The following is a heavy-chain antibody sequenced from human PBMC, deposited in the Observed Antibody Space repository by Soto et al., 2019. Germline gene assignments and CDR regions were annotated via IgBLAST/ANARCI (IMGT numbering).Heavy chain of an antibody. J-gene: IGHJ4*02. V-gene: IGHV3-30-3*01. CDR2: ISYDGSNK. CDR3: ARGGAKNYYDSSGYPFDY. CDR1: GFTFSSYA. D-gene: IGHD3-22*01. Sequence: PGESLKISCAASGFTFSSYAMHWVRQAPGKGLEWVAVISYDGSNKYYADSVKGRFTISRDNSKNTLYLQMNSLRAEDTAVYYCARGGAKNYYDSSGYPFDYWGQGTLVTVSS.